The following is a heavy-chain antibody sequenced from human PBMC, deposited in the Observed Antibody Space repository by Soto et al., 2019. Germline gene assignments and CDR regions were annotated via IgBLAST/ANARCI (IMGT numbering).Heavy chain of an antibody. CDR2: IIPILGIA. Sequence: QVQLVHSGAEVKKPGSSVKVSCKASGGTFSSYTISWVRQAPGQGLEWMGRIIPILGIANYAQKFQGRVTITADKSTCTAYMELSSLRSEDTAVYYCARAGYCSGRSCYSDAFDIWGQGTMVTVSS. V-gene: IGHV1-69*02. D-gene: IGHD2-15*01. CDR3: ARAGYCSGRSCYSDAFDI. CDR1: GGTFSSYT. J-gene: IGHJ3*02.